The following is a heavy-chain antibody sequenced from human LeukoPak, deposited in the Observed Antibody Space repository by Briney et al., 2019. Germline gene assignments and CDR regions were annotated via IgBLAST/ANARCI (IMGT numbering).Heavy chain of an antibody. D-gene: IGHD3-9*01. V-gene: IGHV1-8*01. Sequence: GASVKVSCKASGYTFTSYDINWVRQATGQGLEWMGWMNPNSGNTGYAQKFQGRVTMTRNTSISTAYMELSSLRSEDTAVYYCAREHSDRTRPGPNWFDPWGQGTLVTVSS. CDR1: GYTFTSYD. CDR3: AREHSDRTRPGPNWFDP. CDR2: MNPNSGNT. J-gene: IGHJ5*02.